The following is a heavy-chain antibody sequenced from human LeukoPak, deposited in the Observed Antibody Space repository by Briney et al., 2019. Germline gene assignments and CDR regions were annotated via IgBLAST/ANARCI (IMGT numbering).Heavy chain of an antibody. CDR3: ARWGTGYCSSTSCYHYSGMDV. CDR2: VSAYNGNT. Sequence: GASVKVSCKASGYTFISYGISWVRQAPGQGLEWMGWVSAYNGNTNYAQKVQGRVTMTTDTSTSTAYMELRSLRSDDTAVYYCARWGTGYCSSTSCYHYSGMDVWAKGPRSPSP. V-gene: IGHV1-18*01. CDR1: GYTFISYG. D-gene: IGHD2-2*01. J-gene: IGHJ6*02.